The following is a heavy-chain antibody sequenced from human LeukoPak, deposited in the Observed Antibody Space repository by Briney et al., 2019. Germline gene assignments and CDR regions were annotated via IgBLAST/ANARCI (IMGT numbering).Heavy chain of an antibody. Sequence: PGGSLRLSCAASGFTLSSSWMHWVRQAPGKGLVWVSRLSPDGSNAIFADSVKGRFIISRDNAKNTLFLQMNSLSAEDTAVYYCARGPPSWYGLDSWGQGTLVTVSS. J-gene: IGHJ4*02. CDR1: GFTLSSSW. CDR2: LSPDGSNA. V-gene: IGHV3-74*01. CDR3: ARGPPSWYGLDS. D-gene: IGHD6-13*01.